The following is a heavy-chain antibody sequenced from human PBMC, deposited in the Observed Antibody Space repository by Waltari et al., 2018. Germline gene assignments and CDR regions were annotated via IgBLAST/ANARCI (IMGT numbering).Heavy chain of an antibody. CDR3: ASGPIDAVIPFDY. CDR2: IYHSGST. V-gene: IGHV4-38-2*01. J-gene: IGHJ4*02. D-gene: IGHD2-15*01. CDR1: GYSISSGYY. Sequence: QVQLQESGPGLVKPSETLSLTCAVSGYSISSGYYWGWIRQPPGKGLEWIGSIYHSGSTYYNPSLKSRVTISVDTSKNQFSLKLSAVTAADTAVYYCASGPIDAVIPFDYWGQGTLVTVSS.